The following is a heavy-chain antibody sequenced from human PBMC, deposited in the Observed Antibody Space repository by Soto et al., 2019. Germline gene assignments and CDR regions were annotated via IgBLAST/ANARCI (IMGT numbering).Heavy chain of an antibody. CDR1: GYTFTTYT. CDR3: ARKQPGFQIGWAWDLDI. Sequence: QVQLVQSGAEVKKPGASVKVSCRASGYTFTTYTLLWVRQAPGQRLEWMAWINPGNGDTKYSQNFQDRVTATRDTSASTAYMEMSSLRSEDTATYYCARKQPGFQIGWAWDLDIWGQGTMVTVSS. V-gene: IGHV1-3*01. J-gene: IGHJ3*02. D-gene: IGHD1-26*01. CDR2: INPGNGDT.